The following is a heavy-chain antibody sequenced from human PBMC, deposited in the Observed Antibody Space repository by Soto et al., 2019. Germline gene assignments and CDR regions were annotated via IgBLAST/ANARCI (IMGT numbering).Heavy chain of an antibody. V-gene: IGHV1-46*01. CDR3: ARVLGYSYGYSFFDY. CDR2: INPSGGST. Sequence: ASVKVSCKASGYTFTSYYMHWVRQAPGQGLKWMGIINPSGGSTSYAQKFQGRVTMTRDTSTSTVYMELSSLRSEDTAVYYCARVLGYSYGYSFFDYWGQGTLVTVSS. D-gene: IGHD5-18*01. J-gene: IGHJ4*02. CDR1: GYTFTSYY.